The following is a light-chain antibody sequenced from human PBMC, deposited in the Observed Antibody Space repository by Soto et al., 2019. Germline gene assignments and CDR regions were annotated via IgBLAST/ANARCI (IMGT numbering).Light chain of an antibody. CDR3: QQYGSSLT. J-gene: IGKJ4*01. CDR1: QSVSSY. CDR2: GVS. Sequence: EIVLTQSPATLSLSPVERATLSCRASQSVSSYLAWYQQKPGQAPRLLIYGVSSRATGITDRFSGSGSGTDFTLTISRLEPEDFAVYYCQQYGSSLTFGGGTKVDIK. V-gene: IGKV3-20*01.